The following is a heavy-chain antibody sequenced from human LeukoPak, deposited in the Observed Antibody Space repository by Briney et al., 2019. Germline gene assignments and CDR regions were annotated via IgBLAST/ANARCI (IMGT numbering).Heavy chain of an antibody. CDR2: MNPNSGNT. V-gene: IGHV1-8*01. D-gene: IGHD1-14*01. J-gene: IGHJ5*02. CDR3: ARGRGSWFDP. CDR1: GYTFTSYD. Sequence: ASGKVSCKASGYTFTSYDINWLRHATGQLLEWMGRMNPNSGNTGYAQKFQGRVTMTRNTSISTAYMELSSLRSEDTAVYYCARGRGSWFDPWGQGTLVTVSS.